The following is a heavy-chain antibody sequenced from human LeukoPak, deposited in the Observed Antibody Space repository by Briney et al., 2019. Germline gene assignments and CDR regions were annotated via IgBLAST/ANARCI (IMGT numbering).Heavy chain of an antibody. CDR3: VRDVGAVRGEVYFDY. D-gene: IGHD3-16*01. V-gene: IGHV3-23*01. Sequence: GGTLTLSCAASGLTFSSYGTSWARQAPGRGLEWVTAISGSGGSTYYAASVKGGFIISRDNTKKTLYLQMNSLRAEDTAMYYCVRDVGAVRGEVYFDYWGQGTLVTVSS. J-gene: IGHJ4*02. CDR1: GLTFSSYG. CDR2: ISGSGGST.